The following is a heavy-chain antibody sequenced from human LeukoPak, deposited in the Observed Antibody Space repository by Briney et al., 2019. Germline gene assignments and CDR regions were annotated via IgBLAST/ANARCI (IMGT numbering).Heavy chain of an antibody. J-gene: IGHJ6*02. Sequence: PGGSLRLSCAASGFTFDDYGMSWVRQAPGKGLEWVSGINWNGGSTGYADSVKGRFTISRDNAKNSLYLQMNSLRAEDTALYHCAREILTGYYPYSYYGMDVWGQGTTVTVSS. CDR1: GFTFDDYG. CDR2: INWNGGST. CDR3: AREILTGYYPYSYYGMDV. V-gene: IGHV3-20*01. D-gene: IGHD3-9*01.